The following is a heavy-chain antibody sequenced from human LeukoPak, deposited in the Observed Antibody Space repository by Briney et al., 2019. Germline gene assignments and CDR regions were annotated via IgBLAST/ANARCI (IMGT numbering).Heavy chain of an antibody. Sequence: GGSLRLSCAASGFTFSDHAMSWVRQAPAKGLEWVSSINGNGGGSYYIDSVKGRFTVSRDNSENALYLQMNNLRTEDTAVYFCVKGGPADRVGGTQWGQGSLVTVFS. V-gene: IGHV3-23*01. J-gene: IGHJ4*02. CDR3: VKGGPADRVGGTQ. CDR1: GFTFSDHA. D-gene: IGHD1-26*01. CDR2: INGNGGGS.